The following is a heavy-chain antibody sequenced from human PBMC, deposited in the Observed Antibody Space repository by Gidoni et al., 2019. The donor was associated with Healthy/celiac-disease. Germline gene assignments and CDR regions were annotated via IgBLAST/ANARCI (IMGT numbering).Heavy chain of an antibody. CDR2: IYSGGST. CDR1: GFTVSSHY. V-gene: IGHV3-66*02. J-gene: IGHJ3*02. D-gene: IGHD3-22*01. CDR3: ARDAQNDSSGYYYEGDAFDI. Sequence: EVQLVESGGGLVQPGGSLRLSCAASGFTVSSHYMRWVRQAPGKGLEWVSVIYSGGSTYYADSVKGRFTISRDNSKNTLYLQMNSLRAEDTAVYYCARDAQNDSSGYYYEGDAFDIWGQGTMVTVSS.